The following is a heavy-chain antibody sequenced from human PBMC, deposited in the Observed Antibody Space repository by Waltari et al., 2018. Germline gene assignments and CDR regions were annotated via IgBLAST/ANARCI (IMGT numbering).Heavy chain of an antibody. D-gene: IGHD6-13*01. CDR3: ARGASSSWHQYYYYYGMDV. Sequence: QVQLVQSGAEVKKPGASVKVSCKASGYTFTGYYMHWVRQAPGHGLEWMGWINPNSGGTNYEQKFQGWVTMTRDTSISTAYMELSRLRSDDTAVYYCARGASSSWHQYYYYYGMDVWGQGTTVTVSS. CDR1: GYTFTGYY. V-gene: IGHV1-2*04. J-gene: IGHJ6*02. CDR2: INPNSGGT.